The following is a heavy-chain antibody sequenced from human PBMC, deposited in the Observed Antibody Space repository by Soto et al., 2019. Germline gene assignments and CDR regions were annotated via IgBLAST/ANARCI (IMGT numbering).Heavy chain of an antibody. V-gene: IGHV3-9*01. D-gene: IGHD6-6*01. J-gene: IGHJ4*02. CDR3: VKGTFSSSKVIFDY. CDR1: GFIFEDYD. Sequence: EVQLVESGGGLAQPGRSLRLSCVASGFIFEDYDMHWVRQVPGKGLEWVSSISSNSGAIKYADSVKGRFTLSRDNAKNSMYLEMNSLRVEDTAFYFSVKGTFSSSKVIFDYWGQGTLVTVSS. CDR2: ISSNSGAI.